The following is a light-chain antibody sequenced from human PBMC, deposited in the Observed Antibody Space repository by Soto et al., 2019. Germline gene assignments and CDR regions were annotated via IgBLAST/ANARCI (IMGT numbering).Light chain of an antibody. CDR2: GAS. V-gene: IGKV3-15*01. CDR1: QSVSSN. CDR3: QQYNNWPPDRLT. J-gene: IGKJ4*01. Sequence: EIVMTQSPATLSVSPGERATLSCRASQSVSSNLAWYQQKPGQAPRLLIYGASTRATGIPARFSGSGSGTEFTHTISSLQSEDFAVYYCQQYNNWPPDRLTFGGGTKVEIK.